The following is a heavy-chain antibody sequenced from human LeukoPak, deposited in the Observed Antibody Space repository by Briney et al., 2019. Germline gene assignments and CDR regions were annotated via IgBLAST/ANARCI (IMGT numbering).Heavy chain of an antibody. CDR1: GGSISSYY. D-gene: IGHD3-22*01. CDR3: ARASYSYDINGWVPFDY. V-gene: IGHV4-4*07. CDR2: IYTSGST. J-gene: IGHJ4*02. Sequence: PSETLSLTCTVSGGSISSYYWSWIRQPAGKGLEWIGRIYTSGSTNYNPSLKSRVTISGDTSKNQFSLRLSSVTAADTAVYYCARASYSYDINGWVPFDYWGQGTLVTVSS.